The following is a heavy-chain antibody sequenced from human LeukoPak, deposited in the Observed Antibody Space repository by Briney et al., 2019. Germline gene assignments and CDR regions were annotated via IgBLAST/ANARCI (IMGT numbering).Heavy chain of an antibody. CDR1: GFTFSSYT. Sequence: GGSLRLSCAASGFTFSSYTMNWVRQAPGKGLEWVSSITSGSSYMYYADSVKGRFTISRDNAKNSLYLQMNSLRGEDTAVYYCVRGLYSSDVWGQGTTVTVSS. CDR3: VRGLYSSDV. CDR2: ITSGSSYM. V-gene: IGHV3-21*01. D-gene: IGHD5-18*01. J-gene: IGHJ6*02.